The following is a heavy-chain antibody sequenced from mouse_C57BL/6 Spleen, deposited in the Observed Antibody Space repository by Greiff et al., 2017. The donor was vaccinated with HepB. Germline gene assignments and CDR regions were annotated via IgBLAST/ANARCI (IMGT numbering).Heavy chain of an antibody. J-gene: IGHJ4*01. D-gene: IGHD1-1*01. Sequence: EVQLQQSGTVLARPGASVKMSCKTSGYTFTSYWMHWVKQRPGQGLEWIGAIYPGNSDTSYNQKFKGKAKLTADTSASTAYMELSSLTNEDSAVYYCTRSYGSSYYAMDYWGQGTSVTVSS. CDR3: TRSYGSSYYAMDY. CDR1: GYTFTSYW. CDR2: IYPGNSDT. V-gene: IGHV1-5*01.